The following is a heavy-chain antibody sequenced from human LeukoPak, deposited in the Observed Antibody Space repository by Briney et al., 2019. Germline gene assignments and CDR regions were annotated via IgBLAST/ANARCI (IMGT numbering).Heavy chain of an antibody. D-gene: IGHD3-22*01. CDR1: GFTFSSYA. V-gene: IGHV3-23*01. J-gene: IGHJ4*02. CDR3: AKAMKITMIVVVSPADY. Sequence: GGSLRLSCAASGFTFSSYAMSWVRQAPGKGLEWASAISGSGGSTYYADSVKGRFTISRDNSKNTLYLQMNSLRAEDTAVYYCAKAMKITMIVVVSPADYWGQGTLVTVSS. CDR2: ISGSGGST.